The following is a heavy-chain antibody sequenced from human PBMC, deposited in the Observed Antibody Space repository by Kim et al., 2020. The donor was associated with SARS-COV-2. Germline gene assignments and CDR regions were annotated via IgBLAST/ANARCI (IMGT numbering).Heavy chain of an antibody. J-gene: IGHJ6*02. CDR1: GFTFSSYG. CDR3: ANSELRRDYYYYYGMDV. V-gene: IGHV3-30*18. D-gene: IGHD1-7*01. CDR2: ISYDGSNK. Sequence: GGSLRLSCAASGFTFSSYGMHWVRQAPGKGLEWVAVISYDGSNKYYADSVKGRFTISRDNSKNTLYLQMNSLRAEDTAVYYCANSELRRDYYYYYGMDVWGQGTTVTVSS.